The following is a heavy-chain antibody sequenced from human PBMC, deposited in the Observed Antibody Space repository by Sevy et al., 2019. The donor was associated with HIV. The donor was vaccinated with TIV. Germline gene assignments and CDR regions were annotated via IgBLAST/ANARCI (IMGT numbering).Heavy chain of an antibody. V-gene: IGHV3-13*01. CDR3: ARACTAAGYKSGPIDAFDV. J-gene: IGHJ3*01. Sequence: GGSLRLSCAASGFTFSTYDMHWVRQVAGEGLEWVSGIGTLLDTYYAASVKGRFIISRDNAKNSLFLQMNSLRAGDTAIYYCARACTAAGYKSGPIDAFDVGGQGTVVTVSS. D-gene: IGHD6-13*01. CDR2: IGTLLDT. CDR1: GFTFSTYD.